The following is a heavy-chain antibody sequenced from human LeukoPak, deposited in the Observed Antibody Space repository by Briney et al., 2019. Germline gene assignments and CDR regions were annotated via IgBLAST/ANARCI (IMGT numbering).Heavy chain of an antibody. CDR1: GYTFTDYA. Sequence: ASVKVSCKASGYTFTDYAMHWVRQAPGERLEWMGWINTGKGNTKYSQKFQGRLTITMDTPASTAYMELSSLRSEATAVYYCARDHVVGLAPFDPWGEGTLVTVSS. CDR3: ARDHVVGLAPFDP. V-gene: IGHV1-3*04. D-gene: IGHD2-15*01. J-gene: IGHJ5*02. CDR2: INTGKGNT.